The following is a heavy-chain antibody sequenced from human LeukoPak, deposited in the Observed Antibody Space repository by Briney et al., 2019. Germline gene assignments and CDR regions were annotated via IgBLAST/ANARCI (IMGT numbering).Heavy chain of an antibody. V-gene: IGHV3-23*01. D-gene: IGHD3-10*01. J-gene: IGHJ3*02. Sequence: GGSLRLSCATSGFTFSSYAMGWVRQAPGKGLEWVSAIVGSGDSTYYADSVKGRFTISRDNSKNTLYLQMNSLRAEDTAVYSCANHPREKVIITKSGGFDIWGQGTMVTVSS. CDR2: IVGSGDST. CDR1: GFTFSSYA. CDR3: ANHPREKVIITKSGGFDI.